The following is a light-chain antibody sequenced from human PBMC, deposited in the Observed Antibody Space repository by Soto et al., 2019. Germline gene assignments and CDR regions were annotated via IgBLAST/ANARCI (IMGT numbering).Light chain of an antibody. CDR2: FAS. CDR1: RNLSHD. V-gene: IGKV1-6*01. CDR3: LQDYTYPLT. Sequence: IKITKLPWSLHPSVEDRATIPGRAGRNLSHDLAGYQRRPGKAPKLLIYFASTLQSGVPSRFSGGGSGTDFTLTISRLQPEDFATYYCLQDYTYPLTFGGGTRVEMK. J-gene: IGKJ4*01.